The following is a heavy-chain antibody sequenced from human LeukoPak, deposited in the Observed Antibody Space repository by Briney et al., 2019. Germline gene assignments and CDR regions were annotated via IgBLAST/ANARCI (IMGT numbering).Heavy chain of an antibody. Sequence: GGSLRLSCAASGFTFSTYAMSWVRQAPGKGLEWVSTISGSGGSTYYADSVKGWFTISRDNSKNTLYLQMNSLRAEDTAVYYCAKGRGGSYGYFDYWGQGTLVTVSS. J-gene: IGHJ4*02. V-gene: IGHV3-23*01. CDR1: GFTFSTYA. CDR3: AKGRGGSYGYFDY. CDR2: ISGSGGST. D-gene: IGHD1-26*01.